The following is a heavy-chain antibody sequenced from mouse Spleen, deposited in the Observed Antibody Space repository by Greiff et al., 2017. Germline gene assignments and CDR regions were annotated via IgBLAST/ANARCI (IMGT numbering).Heavy chain of an antibody. V-gene: IGHV2-2*02. Sequence: QVQLKQSGPGLVQPSQSLSITCTVSGFSLTSYGVHWVRQSPGKGLEWLGVIWSGGGTDYNAAFISRLSISKDNSKSQVFFKMNSLQANDTAIYYCARKPPDGAWFAYWGQGTLVTVSA. D-gene: IGHD2-3*01. CDR1: GFSLTSYG. J-gene: IGHJ3*01. CDR2: IWSGGGT. CDR3: ARKPPDGAWFAY.